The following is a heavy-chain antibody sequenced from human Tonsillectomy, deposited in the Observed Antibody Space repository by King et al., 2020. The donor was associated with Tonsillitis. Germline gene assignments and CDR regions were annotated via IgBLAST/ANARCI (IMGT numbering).Heavy chain of an antibody. J-gene: IGHJ5*02. D-gene: IGHD3-3*01. CDR2: MNIDGTTT. CDR1: GFPFTNQW. CDR3: ARGWSEGFAR. Sequence: VQLVESGGTLVQPGGSLRLSCAASGFPFTNQWIHWVRQAPGKGLVWISRMNIDGTTTSYADSVKGRSTISRDNARTTVYLQMNSLRVEDTAVYYCARGWSEGFARGGQGTLVTVSA. V-gene: IGHV3-74*01.